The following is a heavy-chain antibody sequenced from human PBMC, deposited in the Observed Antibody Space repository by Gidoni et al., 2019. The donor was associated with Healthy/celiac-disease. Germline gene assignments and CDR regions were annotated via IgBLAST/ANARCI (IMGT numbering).Heavy chain of an antibody. J-gene: IGHJ6*02. Sequence: QVQLVESGGGLVKPGGSLRLSCAASGFTFSGYYMSWIRQAPGKGLEWVSYMSSSSSYTNYADSVKGRFTISRDNAKNSLYLQMNSLRAEDTAVYYCARDRWKRRVPAAHYYGMDVWGQGTTVTVSS. V-gene: IGHV3-11*06. D-gene: IGHD2-2*01. CDR1: GFTFSGYY. CDR2: MSSSSSYT. CDR3: ARDRWKRRVPAAHYYGMDV.